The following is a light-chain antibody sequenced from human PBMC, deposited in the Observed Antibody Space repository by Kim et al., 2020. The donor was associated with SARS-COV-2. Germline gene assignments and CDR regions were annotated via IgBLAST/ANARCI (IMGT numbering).Light chain of an antibody. V-gene: IGLV3-19*01. CDR2: GKN. J-gene: IGLJ2*01. CDR1: SLRSYY. Sequence: VALGQTVRSTCQGDSLRSYYATWYQQKPGQATILVIYGKNNRPSGIPDRFSGSSSGNTASLTIAGTQAGDEADYYCNSRDSNDNVVFGGGTQLTVL. CDR3: NSRDSNDNVV.